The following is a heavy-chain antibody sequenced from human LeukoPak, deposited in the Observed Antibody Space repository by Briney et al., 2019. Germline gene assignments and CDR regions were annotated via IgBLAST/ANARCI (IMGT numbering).Heavy chain of an antibody. CDR2: SNAGNGNT. V-gene: IGHV1-3*02. D-gene: IGHD4-23*01. Sequence: ASVKVSCKASGYTFTSYAMHWVRQAPGQRLEWMGWSNAGNGNTKYSQEFQGRVTITRDTSASTAYMELSSLRSEDTAVYYCAATVVGRDYYYYYMGVWDKGTTVTVSS. CDR3: AATVVGRDYYYYYMGV. CDR1: GYTFTSYA. J-gene: IGHJ6*03.